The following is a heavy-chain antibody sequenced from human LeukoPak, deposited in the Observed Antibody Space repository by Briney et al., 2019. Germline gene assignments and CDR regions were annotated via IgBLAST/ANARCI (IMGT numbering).Heavy chain of an antibody. CDR1: GFTFRSYA. J-gene: IGHJ3*02. Sequence: PGGSLRLSCAASGFTFRSYAMHWVRQAPGKGLEWLSFIRFDGSYAYYVDSVKGRFTISRDNSKNTLYLQMNSLRPDDTAVYYCAGSGWYYWTAFDIWGQGTMVTVSS. CDR3: AGSGWYYWTAFDI. D-gene: IGHD6-13*01. V-gene: IGHV3-30*02. CDR2: IRFDGSYA.